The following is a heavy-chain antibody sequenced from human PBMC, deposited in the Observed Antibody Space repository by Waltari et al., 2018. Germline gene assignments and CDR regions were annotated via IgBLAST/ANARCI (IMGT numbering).Heavy chain of an antibody. D-gene: IGHD6-13*01. V-gene: IGHV3-23*01. CDR1: GFTFSSYA. CDR2: IRGSGGST. CDR3: AKDGPSWNYAGMDV. J-gene: IGHJ6*02. Sequence: EVQLLESGGGLVQPGGSLRLSCAASGFTFSSYAMSWVRQAPGKGLEWVSAIRGSGGSTYYADSGKGRLTISRDNSKNTLYLQMNSLRAEDTAVYYCAKDGPSWNYAGMDVWGQGTTVTVSS.